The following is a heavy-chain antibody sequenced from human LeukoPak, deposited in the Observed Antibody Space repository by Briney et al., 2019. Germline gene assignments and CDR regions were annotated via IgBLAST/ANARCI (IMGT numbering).Heavy chain of an antibody. J-gene: IGHJ4*02. CDR1: GLTFSTCD. D-gene: IGHD2-15*01. V-gene: IGHV3-30*03. CDR3: AGDNEYCTGGTCRLDY. Sequence: GRSLRLSCAASGLTFSTCDMHWVRQAPGKGLEWLSFLSSDGGNEYSADSVKGRFTISRDNSKNTLYLQMNSLRAEDTAVYYCAGDNEYCTGGTCRLDYWGQGALVTVSS. CDR2: LSSDGGNE.